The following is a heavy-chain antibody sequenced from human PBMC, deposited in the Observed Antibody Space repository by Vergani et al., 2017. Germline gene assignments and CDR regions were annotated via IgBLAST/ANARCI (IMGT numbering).Heavy chain of an antibody. CDR1: GGSISSSSYY. V-gene: IGHV4-39*01. CDR2: IYYSGST. Sequence: QLQLQESGPGLVKPSETLSLTCTVSGGSISSSSYYWGWIRQPPGKGLEWIGSIYYSGSTYYNPSLKSRVTISVDTSKNQFSLKLSSVTAADTAVYYCARTSTLYGMDVWGQGTTVNVSS. D-gene: IGHD2/OR15-2a*01. CDR3: ARTSTLYGMDV. J-gene: IGHJ6*02.